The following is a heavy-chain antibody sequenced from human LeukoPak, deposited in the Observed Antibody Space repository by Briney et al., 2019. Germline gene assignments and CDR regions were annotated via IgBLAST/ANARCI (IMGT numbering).Heavy chain of an antibody. CDR3: AKDAGYSSGREFDY. Sequence: GGSLRLSCAASGFTFSSYGVHWVRQAPGKGLEWVAVISYDGSNKYYADSVKGRFTISRDNSKNTLYLQMNSLRAEDTAVYYCAKDAGYSSGREFDYWGQGILVTVSS. CDR1: GFTFSSYG. V-gene: IGHV3-30*18. CDR2: ISYDGSNK. D-gene: IGHD6-19*01. J-gene: IGHJ4*02.